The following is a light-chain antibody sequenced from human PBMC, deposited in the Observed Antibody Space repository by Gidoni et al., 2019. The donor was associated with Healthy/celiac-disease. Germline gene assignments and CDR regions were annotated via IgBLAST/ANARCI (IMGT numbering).Light chain of an antibody. J-gene: IGKJ4*01. Sequence: DLPITQSPSSLSASVGDRVTITCRASQGISNYLAWYQQKPGKVPKLLIYAASTLQSGVPSRFSGSGSGTDFTLTISSLQPEDVATYYCQKYNRAPLTCXGXTKVEIK. V-gene: IGKV1-27*01. CDR1: QGISNY. CDR2: AAS. CDR3: QKYNRAPLT.